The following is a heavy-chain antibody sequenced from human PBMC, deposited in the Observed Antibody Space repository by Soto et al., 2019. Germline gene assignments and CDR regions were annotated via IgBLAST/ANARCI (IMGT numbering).Heavy chain of an antibody. CDR2: IYYSGST. V-gene: IGHV4-59*01. CDR3: ARGGSSMVRGVIDYYYFGMDV. D-gene: IGHD3-10*01. J-gene: IGHJ6*02. Sequence: PSETLSLTCTVSGGSISSYYWSWIRQPPGKGLEWIGYIYYSGSTNYNPSLKSRVTISVDTSKNQFSLKLSSVTAADTAVYYCARGGSSMVRGVIDYYYFGMDVWGQGTTVTVSS. CDR1: GGSISSYY.